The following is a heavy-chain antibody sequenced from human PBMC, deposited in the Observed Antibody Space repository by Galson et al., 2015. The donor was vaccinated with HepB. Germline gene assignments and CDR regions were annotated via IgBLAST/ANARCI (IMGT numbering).Heavy chain of an antibody. V-gene: IGHV3-23*01. J-gene: IGHJ4*02. Sequence: SLRLSCAASGFTFSSYTMSWVRQAPGKGLEWVSAISGSGGSTYYADSVKGRFTISRDNSKNTLYLQMNSLRAEDTAVYYCAKSFRMVQGVMARGKHDAGDWGQGTLVTVSS. CDR3: AKSFRMVQGVMARGKHDAGD. CDR1: GFTFSSYT. CDR2: ISGSGGST. D-gene: IGHD3-10*01.